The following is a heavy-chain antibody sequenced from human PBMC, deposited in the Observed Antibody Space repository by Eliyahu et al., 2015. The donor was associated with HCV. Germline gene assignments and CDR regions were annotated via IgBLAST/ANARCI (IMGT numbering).Heavy chain of an antibody. Sequence: EVQLVQSGAEVKKPGESLKISCKGSGYSFTSYWIGWVRQMPGKGLEWMGIIYPGDSDTRYSPSFQGQVTISADKSISTAYLQWSSLKASDTAMYYCARHLYSNYDYYYYYYMDVWGKGTTVTVSS. V-gene: IGHV5-51*01. D-gene: IGHD4-11*01. CDR1: GYSFTSYW. CDR2: IYPGDSDT. CDR3: ARHLYSNYDYYYYYYMDV. J-gene: IGHJ6*03.